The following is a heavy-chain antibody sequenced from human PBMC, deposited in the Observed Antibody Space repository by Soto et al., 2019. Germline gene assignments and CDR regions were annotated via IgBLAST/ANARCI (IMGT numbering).Heavy chain of an antibody. J-gene: IGHJ4*02. Sequence: SETLSLTCTVSGDSLNNYYWSWIRQPAGKGLEWIGRIYTVGSTNYNPSLKSRVTMSIDTSKNQFSLRLTSVTAADTAVYYCARSPLTHSYAQFDSWGQGSLVTVSS. D-gene: IGHD3-16*01. CDR2: IYTVGST. CDR1: GDSLNNYY. V-gene: IGHV4-4*07. CDR3: ARSPLTHSYAQFDS.